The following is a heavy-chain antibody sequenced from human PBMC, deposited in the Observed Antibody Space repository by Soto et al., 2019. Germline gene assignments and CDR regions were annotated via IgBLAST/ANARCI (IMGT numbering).Heavy chain of an antibody. CDR3: AKDFIPRNSIYDPFDI. D-gene: IGHD2-21*01. CDR2: VGGGGSDT. Sequence: EGRLLESGGGLVQPGGSLEVSCRASGFNFANYVMSWVRQATGKGPEWVSSVGGGGSDTKYADSVRGRFTISRDDSKNTLFLHMNGLRAEDSAIYFCAKDFIPRNSIYDPFDIWGQGTTVTVSS. J-gene: IGHJ3*02. CDR1: GFNFANYV. V-gene: IGHV3-23*01.